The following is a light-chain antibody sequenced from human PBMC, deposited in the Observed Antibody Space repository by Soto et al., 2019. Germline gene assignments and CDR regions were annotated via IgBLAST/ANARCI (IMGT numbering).Light chain of an antibody. CDR3: NSFTSSSTLV. J-gene: IGLJ2*01. V-gene: IGLV2-14*01. CDR2: DVS. Sequence: QSALTQPASVSGSPGQSVTISCTGTSSDVGGYNYVSWYQQYPGKAPKLMIYDVSNQPSGVSNRFSGSKSGNTASLTIPGLQAEDEADYYCNSFTSSSTLVFGGGTKLTVL. CDR1: SSDVGGYNY.